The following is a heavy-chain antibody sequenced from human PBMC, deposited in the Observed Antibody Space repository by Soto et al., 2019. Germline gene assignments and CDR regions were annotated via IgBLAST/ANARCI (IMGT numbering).Heavy chain of an antibody. CDR3: AKTAGYDYVWGSSGLDP. V-gene: IGHV3-30*18. Sequence: SLRLSCAGSGFTFSSYGMHWVRQAPGKGLEWVAVISYDGSDKYYGDSVKGRFTISRDDSKNTLYLQMNSLRVEDTAIYYCAKTAGYDYVWGSSGLDPWGQGTRVTVAS. J-gene: IGHJ5*02. CDR2: ISYDGSDK. D-gene: IGHD3-16*01. CDR1: GFTFSSYG.